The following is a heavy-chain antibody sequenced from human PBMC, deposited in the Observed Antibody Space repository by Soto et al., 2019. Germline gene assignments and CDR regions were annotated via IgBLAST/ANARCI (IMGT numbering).Heavy chain of an antibody. Sequence: QVQLVESGGGVVQPGRSLRLSCAASGFTFSSYAMHWVRQAPGKGLEWVAVISYDGSNKYYADSVKGRFTISRDNSKNTLYLKMNSMRAEDTVVYYCARHRLRYNWNHFPYYYGMDVWGQGTTVTVSS. CDR3: ARHRLRYNWNHFPYYYGMDV. CDR2: ISYDGSNK. V-gene: IGHV3-30-3*01. J-gene: IGHJ6*02. CDR1: GFTFSSYA. D-gene: IGHD1-1*01.